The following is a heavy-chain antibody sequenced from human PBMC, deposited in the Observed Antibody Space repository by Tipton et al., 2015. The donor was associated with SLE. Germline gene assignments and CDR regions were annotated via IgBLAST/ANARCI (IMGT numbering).Heavy chain of an antibody. Sequence: QSGPEVKKPGASVKVSCKASGYTFTSYDINWVRQATGQGLEWMGWMNPNSGNTGYAQKFQGRVTTTRNTSISTAYMELSSLRSEDTAVYYCATRITMVQGAGGWGQGTLVTVSS. J-gene: IGHJ4*02. V-gene: IGHV1-8*01. CDR3: ATRITMVQGAGG. D-gene: IGHD3-10*01. CDR2: MNPNSGNT. CDR1: GYTFTSYD.